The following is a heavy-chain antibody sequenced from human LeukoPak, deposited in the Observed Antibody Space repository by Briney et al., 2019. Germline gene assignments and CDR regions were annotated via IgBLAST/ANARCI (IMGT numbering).Heavy chain of an antibody. V-gene: IGHV4-34*01. D-gene: IGHD3-9*01. J-gene: IGHJ4*02. CDR2: INHSGST. Sequence: SETLSLTCAVYGGSFSGYYWSWIRQPPGKGLEWIGEINHSGSTNYNPPLESRVTISVDTSKNQFSLKLISVTAADTAVYYCARRYILTGFYDYWGQGILVTVSS. CDR3: ARRYILTGFYDY. CDR1: GGSFSGYY.